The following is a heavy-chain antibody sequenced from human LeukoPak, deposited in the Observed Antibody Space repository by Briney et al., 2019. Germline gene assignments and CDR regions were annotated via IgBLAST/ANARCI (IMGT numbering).Heavy chain of an antibody. D-gene: IGHD2-15*01. CDR3: SRSGPGSCSGGSCYSNY. CDR2: INAGNGNT. CDR1: GYTFTSYA. Sequence: ASVKVSCKASGYTFTSYAMHWVRQAPGQRLEWMGWINAGNGNTKYSQKFQGRITMTTDTSTNTAYMELRNLRSDDTAVYYCSRSGPGSCSGGSCYSNYWGQGTLVTVSS. J-gene: IGHJ4*02. V-gene: IGHV1-3*01.